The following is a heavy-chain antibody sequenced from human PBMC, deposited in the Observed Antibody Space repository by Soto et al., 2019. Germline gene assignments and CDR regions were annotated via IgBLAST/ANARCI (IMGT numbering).Heavy chain of an antibody. CDR3: VGDSHGDY. J-gene: IGHJ4*02. V-gene: IGHV3-74*01. D-gene: IGHD3-16*01. Sequence: EVQLVESGGGLVQPGGSLRLSCAGSGFTFSNYWMHWVRQAPGKGLEWVSRIDHDGPTDYADSVRSRFTISRENAENTLYLQMNSLGPEDTAVYYCVGDSHGDYWGQGTLVTVSS. CDR1: GFTFSNYW. CDR2: IDHDGPT.